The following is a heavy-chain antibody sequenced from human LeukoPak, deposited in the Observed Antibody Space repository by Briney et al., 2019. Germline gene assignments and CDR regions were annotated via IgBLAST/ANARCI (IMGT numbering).Heavy chain of an antibody. D-gene: IGHD3-10*01. CDR1: GFTFSSYA. Sequence: PGGSLRLSCAASGFTFSSYAMSWVRQAPGKGLEWVSAISGSGGSTYYADSVKGRFTISRDNSKNTLYLQMNSLRAEDTAVYYCAKDKAYYYGSGSYYPPGTIDYWGQGTLVTVSS. CDR3: AKDKAYYYGSGSYYPPGTIDY. V-gene: IGHV3-23*01. J-gene: IGHJ4*02. CDR2: ISGSGGST.